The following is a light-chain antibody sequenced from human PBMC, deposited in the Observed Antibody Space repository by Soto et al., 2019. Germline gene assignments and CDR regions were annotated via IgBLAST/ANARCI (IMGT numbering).Light chain of an antibody. CDR2: DVS. CDR1: SSDVGGYNY. Sequence: QSALTQPASGSGSPGQSITISCTGTSSDVGGYNYVSWYQQHPGKAPKLMIYDVSNRPSGVSNRFSGSKSGNTASLTISGLQAEDEADYYCSSYTSSSPRVFGGGTKVTVL. CDR3: SSYTSSSPRV. V-gene: IGLV2-14*01. J-gene: IGLJ2*01.